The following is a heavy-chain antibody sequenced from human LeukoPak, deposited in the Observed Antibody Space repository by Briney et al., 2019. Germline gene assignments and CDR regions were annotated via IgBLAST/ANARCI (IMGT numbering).Heavy chain of an antibody. CDR3: ARGPASGSSGWYSS. J-gene: IGHJ5*02. V-gene: IGHV1-46*01. Sequence: SVTVCCKSSAYTFTIYYMHWKRHPPGQGHEWKGIINPSGGSTSYAHTFQGRVTMTRDTSTSTVYMELSSLRSEDTAVYYCARGPASGSSGWYSSWVQGTLVTVSS. CDR1: AYTFTIYY. D-gene: IGHD6-19*01. CDR2: INPSGGST.